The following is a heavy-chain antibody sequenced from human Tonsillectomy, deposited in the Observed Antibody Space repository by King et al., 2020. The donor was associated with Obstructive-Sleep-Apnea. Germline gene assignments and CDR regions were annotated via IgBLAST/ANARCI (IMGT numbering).Heavy chain of an antibody. V-gene: IGHV4-59*01. D-gene: IGHD3-22*01. Sequence: VQLQESGPGLVKPSETLSLTCTVSGGSISSYYWSWIRQPPGKGLEWIGYIYYSGSTNYNPTLKSRVTISVDTSKNQFSLKLSSVTAADTAVYYCARGQYYDSSGYPDYWGQGTLVTVSS. J-gene: IGHJ4*02. CDR1: GGSISSYY. CDR3: ARGQYYDSSGYPDY. CDR2: IYYSGST.